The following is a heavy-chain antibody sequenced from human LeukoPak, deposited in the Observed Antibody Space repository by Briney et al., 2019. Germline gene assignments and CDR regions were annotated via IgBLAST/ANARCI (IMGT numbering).Heavy chain of an antibody. CDR2: IKQDGSEK. J-gene: IGHJ5*02. D-gene: IGHD5-24*01. V-gene: IGHV3-7*01. Sequence: PGGSLRLSCAASGFTFSSYWMSWVRQAPGKGLEWVANIKQDGSEKYYVDSVKGRFTISRDNAKNSLYLQMNSLRAEDAAVYYCARDRIGRDGENWFDPWGQGNVVTVSA. CDR1: GFTFSSYW. CDR3: ARDRIGRDGENWFDP.